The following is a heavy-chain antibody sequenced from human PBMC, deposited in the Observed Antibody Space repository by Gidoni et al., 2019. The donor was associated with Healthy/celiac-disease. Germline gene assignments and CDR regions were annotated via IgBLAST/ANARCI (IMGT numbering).Heavy chain of an antibody. Sequence: QVQLQQPGPGLAKPSQTLALTCAISGDSVSSNSAAWNLIRQSPSRGLDWLGRTYYRSKLYTDYALSVKSRITINPATSMNQFSLQLHSVTPEDTAVYYCARDAGIRSFDYWGQGTLVTVSS. J-gene: IGHJ4*02. CDR2: TYYRSKLYT. V-gene: IGHV6-1*01. D-gene: IGHD6-13*01. CDR3: ARDAGIRSFDY. CDR1: GDSVSSNSAA.